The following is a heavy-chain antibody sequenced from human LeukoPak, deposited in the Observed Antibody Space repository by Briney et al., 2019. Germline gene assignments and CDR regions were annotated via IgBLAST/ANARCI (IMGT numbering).Heavy chain of an antibody. CDR1: GFTFSSYA. D-gene: IGHD1-26*01. CDR2: ISYDGSNK. CDR3: ARSQEVLFDP. V-gene: IGHV3-30-3*01. J-gene: IGHJ5*02. Sequence: GGSLRLSCAASGFTFSSYAKPWVRQAPGKGLEWVAVISYDGSNKYYADSVKGRFTISRDNSKNTLYLQMNSLRAEDTAVYYCARSQEVLFDPWGQGTLVTVSS.